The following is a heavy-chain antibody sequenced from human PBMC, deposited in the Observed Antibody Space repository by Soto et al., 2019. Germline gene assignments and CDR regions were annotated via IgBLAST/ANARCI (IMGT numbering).Heavy chain of an antibody. CDR3: ARARGSSWEYNCFDP. D-gene: IGHD6-13*01. J-gene: IGHJ5*02. CDR1: GFTFSSYA. Sequence: PGGSLRLSCAASGFTFSSYAMSWVRQAPGKELEWVSAISGSGGSTYYADSVKGRFTISRDNSKNTLYLQMNSLRAEDTAVYYCARARGSSWEYNCFDPWGQGTLVTVSS. CDR2: ISGSGGST. V-gene: IGHV3-23*01.